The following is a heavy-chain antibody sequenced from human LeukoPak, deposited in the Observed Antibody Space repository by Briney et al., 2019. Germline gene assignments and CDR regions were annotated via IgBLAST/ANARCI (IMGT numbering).Heavy chain of an antibody. D-gene: IGHD2-2*01. Sequence: PRGSLRLSCAASGFTVSSNYMSWVRQAPGKGLEWVSVIYSGGSTYYADSVKGRFTISRDNSKNTLYLQMDSLRAEDTAVYYCASSPAYYWYFDLWGRGTLVTVSS. CDR3: ASSPAYYWYFDL. CDR1: GFTVSSNY. J-gene: IGHJ2*01. CDR2: IYSGGST. V-gene: IGHV3-53*01.